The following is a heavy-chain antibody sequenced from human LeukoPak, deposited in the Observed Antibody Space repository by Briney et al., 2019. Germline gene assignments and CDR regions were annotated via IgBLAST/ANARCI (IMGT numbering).Heavy chain of an antibody. CDR2: IHPGDSET. J-gene: IGHJ5*02. CDR3: VRRPYSSTWSNWFDP. Sequence: GESLRISCKGSGYIFTNHWIGWVRHVPGKGLEWMGIIHPGDSETKYSPSFQGQVTISADKSINTAYLQWSRLKASDSGMYYCVRRPYSSTWSNWFDPWGQGTLVTVSS. V-gene: IGHV5-51*01. D-gene: IGHD2-2*01. CDR1: GYIFTNHW.